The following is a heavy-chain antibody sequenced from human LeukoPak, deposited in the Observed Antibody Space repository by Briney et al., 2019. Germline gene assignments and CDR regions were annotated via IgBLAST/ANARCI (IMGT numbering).Heavy chain of an antibody. CDR2: IYQSGST. Sequence: SETLSLTCSVSGYSIRSGYHWAWIRQSPGKGLEWIGSIYQSGSTYDNPSLRSRVTMSMDTSKNQFSLKLSSVTAADTAVYYCARDFGFWSGYSSFDYWGQGTLVTVSS. V-gene: IGHV4-38-2*02. CDR3: ARDFGFWSGYSSFDY. CDR1: GYSIRSGYH. J-gene: IGHJ4*02. D-gene: IGHD3-3*01.